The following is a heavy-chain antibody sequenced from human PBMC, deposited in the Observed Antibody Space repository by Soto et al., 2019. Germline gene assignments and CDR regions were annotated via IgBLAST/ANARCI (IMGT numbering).Heavy chain of an antibody. CDR1: GFTFSSYG. V-gene: IGHV3-30*18. CDR2: ISYDGSNK. D-gene: IGHD2-2*01. CDR3: AKEEIVVVPAAMLDHHVGYYFDY. Sequence: QVQLVESRGGVVQPGRSLRLSCAASGFTFSSYGMHWVRQAPGKGLEWVAVISYDGSNKYYADSVKGRFTISRDNSKNTLYLQMNSLRAEDTAVYYCAKEEIVVVPAAMLDHHVGYYFDYWGQGTLVTVSS. J-gene: IGHJ4*02.